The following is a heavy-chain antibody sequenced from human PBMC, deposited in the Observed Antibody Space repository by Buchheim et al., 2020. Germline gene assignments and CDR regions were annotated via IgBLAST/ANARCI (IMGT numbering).Heavy chain of an antibody. Sequence: HLQGSGPGLVRPSETLSLTCTVSGASINSGGYHWDWVRQPPGKGLEWVGHIYSGGSTYFNPSLKSRVTISFDASNNQISLMLTSVTAADTGTYYCARGSYQTGWRGFSYYSMDVWGQGT. CDR3: ARGSYQTGWRGFSYYSMDV. CDR1: GASINSGGYH. V-gene: IGHV4-39*07. J-gene: IGHJ6*02. CDR2: IYSGGST. D-gene: IGHD6-19*01.